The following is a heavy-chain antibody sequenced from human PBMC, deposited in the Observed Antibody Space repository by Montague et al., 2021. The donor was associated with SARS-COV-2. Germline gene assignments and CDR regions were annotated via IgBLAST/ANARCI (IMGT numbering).Heavy chain of an antibody. V-gene: IGHV4-4*02. J-gene: IGHJ2*01. CDR2: ISHSGRT. D-gene: IGHD6-13*01. CDR3: ARHPQQLVLRYWYFDL. CDR1: GGSISSSNW. Sequence: SETLSLTCAVSGGSISSSNWWNWVRQSPGKGLEWIGEISHSGRTNYNPSLKSRVTISVDNSKNQFSLNLTSLTAADTALYYCARHPQQLVLRYWYFDLWGCGTLVTVSS.